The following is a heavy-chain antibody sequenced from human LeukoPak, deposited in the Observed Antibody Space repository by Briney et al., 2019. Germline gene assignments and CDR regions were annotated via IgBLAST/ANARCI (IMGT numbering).Heavy chain of an antibody. CDR1: GGSFSGYY. D-gene: IGHD3-3*01. CDR3: ASSGISSYGMDV. V-gene: IGHV4-34*01. J-gene: IGHJ6*02. CDR2: INHSGST. Sequence: PSETLSPTCAVYGGSFSGYYWSWIRQPPGKGLEWIGEINHSGSTNYNPSLKSRVTISVDTSKNQFSLKLSSVTAADTAVYYCASSGISSYGMDVWGQGTTVTVSS.